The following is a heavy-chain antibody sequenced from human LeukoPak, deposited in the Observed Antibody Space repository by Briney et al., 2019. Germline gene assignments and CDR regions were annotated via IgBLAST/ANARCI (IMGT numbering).Heavy chain of an antibody. V-gene: IGHV4-38-2*02. CDR3: TREQAGTIVDD. J-gene: IGHJ4*02. D-gene: IGHD1-1*01. CDR2: ISHRGTT. CDR1: GYSVSAGYY. Sequence: SETLSLTCAVSGYSVSAGYYRGWIRQSPGKGLEWIGSISHRGTTYHNPSLKSRIIISLDTSKNQFSLSLTSVTAADTATYYCTREQAGTIVDDWGQGTLVTVSS.